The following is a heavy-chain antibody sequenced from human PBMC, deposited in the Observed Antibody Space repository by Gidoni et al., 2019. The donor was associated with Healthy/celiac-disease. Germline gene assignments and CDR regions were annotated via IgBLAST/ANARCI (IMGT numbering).Heavy chain of an antibody. CDR1: GFTFSSDS. CDR3: ARELVDSSWYRGELYY. J-gene: IGHJ4*02. D-gene: IGHD6-13*01. Sequence: EVQLVESGGGLVQPGGSLRRSCAASGFTFSSDSMNWVRQAPGKGLEWVSYISSSSSTIYYADSVKGRFTISRDNAKNSLYLQMNSLRDEDTAVYYCARELVDSSWYRGELYYWGQGTLVTVSS. CDR2: ISSSSSTI. V-gene: IGHV3-48*02.